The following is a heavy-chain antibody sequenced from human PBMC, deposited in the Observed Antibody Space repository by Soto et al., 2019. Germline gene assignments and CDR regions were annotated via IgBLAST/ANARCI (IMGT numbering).Heavy chain of an antibody. CDR2: INPSGGST. D-gene: IGHD2-2*01. J-gene: IGHJ6*02. CDR1: GYTFTSYY. CDR3: AREYISTALYYYGMDV. Sequence: GASVKVSCKASGYTFTSYYMHWVRQAPGQGLEWMGIINPSGGSTSYAQKFQGRVTMTRDTSTSTVYMELSSLRSEDTAVYYCAREYISTALYYYGMDVWGQGTTVTVSS. V-gene: IGHV1-46*01.